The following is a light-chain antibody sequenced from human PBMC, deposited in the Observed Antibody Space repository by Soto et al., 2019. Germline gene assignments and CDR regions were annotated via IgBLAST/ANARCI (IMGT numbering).Light chain of an antibody. Sequence: EIVLTQSPGTLSLSPGERATLSCRASQSVSSSYLAWYQQKPGQAPGLLIYGASSRATGIPDRFSGSGSGTDFTLTISRLEPEDFAVYYCQQYGRSPWTFGQGTKVDNK. V-gene: IGKV3-20*01. CDR3: QQYGRSPWT. CDR2: GAS. J-gene: IGKJ1*01. CDR1: QSVSSSY.